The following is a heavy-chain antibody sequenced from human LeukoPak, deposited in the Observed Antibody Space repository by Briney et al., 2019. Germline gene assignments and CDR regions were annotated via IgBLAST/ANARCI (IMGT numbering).Heavy chain of an antibody. CDR2: MNPYSGNT. CDR1: GYTFTSYD. V-gene: IGHV1-8*03. Sequence: ASVKVSCKASGYTFTSYDINWVRQATGQGLEWMGWMNPYSGNTGYAQKFQGRVTITRNTSISTAYMELSSLRSEDTAVYYCARGNVLRFLEWLFSAFDIWGQGTMVTVSS. D-gene: IGHD3-3*01. J-gene: IGHJ3*02. CDR3: ARGNVLRFLEWLFSAFDI.